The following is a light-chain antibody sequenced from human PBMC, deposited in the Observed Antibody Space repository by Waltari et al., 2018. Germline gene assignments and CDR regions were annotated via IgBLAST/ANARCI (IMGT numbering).Light chain of an antibody. J-gene: IGLJ2*01. CDR2: GQD. CDR3: LSRDTSSTRL. CDR1: SLRRYY. Sequence: SSELTQDPAVSVALGQTVRITCQGDSLRRYYASWYQQRPGQAPILVLYGQDNRPSGIPDRCSGSTSGNTASVTITGAQAEDEADYYCLSRDTSSTRLFGGGTRLTV. V-gene: IGLV3-19*01.